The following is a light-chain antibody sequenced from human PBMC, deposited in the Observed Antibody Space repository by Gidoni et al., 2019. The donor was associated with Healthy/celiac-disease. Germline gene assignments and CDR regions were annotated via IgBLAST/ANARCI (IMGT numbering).Light chain of an antibody. Sequence: SYELTQPPSVSVSPGQTASITCSGDKLGDKYACWYQQKPGQSPVLVIYQDSKRPSGIPERFSGSNAGNTATLTISGTQAMDEADYYCQAWDSSTVVVGGGTKLTVX. CDR2: QDS. J-gene: IGLJ2*01. CDR3: QAWDSSTVV. V-gene: IGLV3-1*01. CDR1: KLGDKY.